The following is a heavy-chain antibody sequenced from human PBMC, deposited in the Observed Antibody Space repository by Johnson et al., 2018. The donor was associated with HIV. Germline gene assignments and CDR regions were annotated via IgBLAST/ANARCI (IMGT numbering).Heavy chain of an antibody. CDR1: GIIVTGNF. D-gene: IGHD2-2*01. CDR2: ISYDGSKT. V-gene: IGHV3-30*18. J-gene: IGHJ3*02. Sequence: QEKLVESGGGLVQPGGSLRLSCAASGIIVTGNFMSWVRQAPGKGLEWVALISYDGSKTYYVDSVKARFTISRDDARNTLYLQMNSLRVEDTALYYCAKDGDDGDEADGTKGAFDIWGQGTMVTVSS. CDR3: AKDGDDGDEADGTKGAFDI.